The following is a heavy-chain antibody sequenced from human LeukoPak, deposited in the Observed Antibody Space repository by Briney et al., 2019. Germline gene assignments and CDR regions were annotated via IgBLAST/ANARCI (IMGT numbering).Heavy chain of an antibody. V-gene: IGHV3-21*01. CDR3: ARCALGVWADNYYMDV. CDR2: ISSSGSNL. J-gene: IGHJ6*04. D-gene: IGHD3-16*01. Sequence: GGSLRLSCSASESLKGYAMSWVRQAPGMGLEWVASISSSGSNLYYADSVKGRFIISRDNAKKSLSLGMESLTSQDTAIYYCARCALGVWADNYYMDVWGTGTTVIVSS. CDR1: ESLKGYA.